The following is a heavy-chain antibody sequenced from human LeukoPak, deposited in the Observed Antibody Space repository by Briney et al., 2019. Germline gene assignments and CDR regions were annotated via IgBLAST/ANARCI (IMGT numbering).Heavy chain of an antibody. CDR3: ARTMVDWPLPHQYYFDY. V-gene: IGHV1-18*01. CDR1: GYTFTSYG. D-gene: IGHD3/OR15-3a*01. Sequence: VASVKVSCKASGYTFTSYGISWVRQAPGQGLEWMGWISAYNGNTNYAQKFQGRVTMTRDTSISTAYMELSRLRSDDTAVYYCARTMVDWPLPHQYYFDYWGQGTLVTVSS. J-gene: IGHJ4*02. CDR2: ISAYNGNT.